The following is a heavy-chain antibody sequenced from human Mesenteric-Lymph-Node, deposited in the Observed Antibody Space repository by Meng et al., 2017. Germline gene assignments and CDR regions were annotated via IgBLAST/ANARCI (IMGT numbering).Heavy chain of an antibody. V-gene: IGHV1-46*01. D-gene: IGHD3-22*01. J-gene: IGHJ6*02. CDR3: ARARKSGYYDSSGYYYYYYGMDV. CDR1: GYTFTSYY. CDR2: INPSGGST. Sequence: ASVKVSCKASGYTFTSYYMHWVRQAPGQGLEWMGIINPSGGSTSYAQKFQGRVTMTRDTSISTAYMELSRLRSDDTAVYYCARARKSGYYDSSGYYYYYYGMDVWGQGTTVTVSS.